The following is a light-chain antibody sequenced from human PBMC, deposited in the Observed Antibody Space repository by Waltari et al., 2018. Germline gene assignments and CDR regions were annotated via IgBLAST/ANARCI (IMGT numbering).Light chain of an antibody. CDR3: QSYDSSLSVWL. V-gene: IGLV1-40*01. CDR1: SSSIGAGYD. CDR2: GNI. Sequence: QSVLTQPPSVSGAPGQRVTISCTGSSSSIGAGYDVHWYQQLPGTAPKLLIYGNIKRPSGVPDRFAGSKSGTSASLAITGLQAEDEADYYCQSYDSSLSVWLFGGGTRLTVL. J-gene: IGLJ3*02.